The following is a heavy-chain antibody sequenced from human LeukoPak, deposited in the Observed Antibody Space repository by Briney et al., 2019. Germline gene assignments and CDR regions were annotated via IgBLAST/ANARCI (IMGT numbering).Heavy chain of an antibody. J-gene: IGHJ6*03. CDR1: GGTFSSYA. D-gene: IGHD3-22*01. CDR3: ATDYYDSSGYLNMDV. CDR2: IIPIFGTA. V-gene: IGHV1-69*13. Sequence: SVKVSCKASGGTFSSYAISWVRQAPGQGLEWMGGIIPIFGTANYAQKFQGRVTITADESTSTAYMELSSLRSEDTAVYYCATDYYDSSGYLNMDVWGKGTTVTISS.